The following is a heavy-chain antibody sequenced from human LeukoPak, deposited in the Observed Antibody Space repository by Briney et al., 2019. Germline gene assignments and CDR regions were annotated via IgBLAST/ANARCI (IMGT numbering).Heavy chain of an antibody. Sequence: GGALPLSCAASGCTFSDYYMAWTGQAPGRGLEGVSHISSSGTSILDADSVKGRFTISRDHAKNSLYLLLNSLRAEDTGVYYCVTGKPGPYYYYMDVWGKGTTVTVSS. CDR3: VTGKPGPYYYYMDV. CDR1: GCTFSDYY. J-gene: IGHJ6*03. CDR2: ISSSGTSI. D-gene: IGHD3-10*01. V-gene: IGHV3-11*04.